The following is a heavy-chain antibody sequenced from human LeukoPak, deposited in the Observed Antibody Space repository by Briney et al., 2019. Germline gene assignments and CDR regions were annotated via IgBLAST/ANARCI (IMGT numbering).Heavy chain of an antibody. CDR3: ARITYYDFWNGYRFDY. D-gene: IGHD3-3*01. CDR2: IKQDGSEK. Sequence: GGSLRLSCAASGFTFSSYWMSWVRQAPGKGLEWVANIKQDGSEKYYVDSVKGRFTISRDNAKNSLYLQMNSLRAEDTAVYYCARITYYDFWNGYRFDYWGQGTLVTVSS. J-gene: IGHJ4*02. V-gene: IGHV3-7*01. CDR1: GFTFSSYW.